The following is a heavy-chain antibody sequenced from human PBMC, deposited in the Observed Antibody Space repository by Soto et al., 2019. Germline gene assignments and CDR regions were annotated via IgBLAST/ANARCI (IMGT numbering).Heavy chain of an antibody. CDR1: GYSFTSYW. V-gene: IGHV5-51*01. CDR3: ASAMSYDYIWGYMDV. J-gene: IGHJ6*03. Sequence: GESLKISCKGSGYSFTSYWIGWVRQMPGKGLEWMGIIYPGDSDTRYSPSFQGQVTISADKSISTAYLQWSSLKASDTAMYYCASAMSYDYIWGYMDVWGKGTTVTVSS. CDR2: IYPGDSDT. D-gene: IGHD3-16*01.